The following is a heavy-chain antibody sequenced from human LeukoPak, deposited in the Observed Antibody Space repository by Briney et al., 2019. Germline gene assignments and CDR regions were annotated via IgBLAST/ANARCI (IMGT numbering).Heavy chain of an antibody. CDR1: GGSFSGYY. Sequence: SETLSLTCAVYGGSFSGYYWSWIRQPPGKGLEWIGEINHSGSTNYNPSLKSRVTMSLDTSKNQFSLNLNSVSAADTAVYYCARGPCTSANCYWSLDYWGQGILVTVSS. V-gene: IGHV4-34*01. CDR2: INHSGST. CDR3: ARGPCTSANCYWSLDY. D-gene: IGHD2-2*01. J-gene: IGHJ4*02.